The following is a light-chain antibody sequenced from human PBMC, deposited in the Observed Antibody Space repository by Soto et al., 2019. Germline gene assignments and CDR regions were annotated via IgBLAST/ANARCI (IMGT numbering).Light chain of an antibody. Sequence: DIQVTQSPSSLSASEGDRVTISCRASQSISSYVNWYQQKPGKAPKLLIYAASSLQSGVPSRFSGSGSGTDFTLTISSLQPEDFATYYCQQANSFPITFGQGTRLEIK. V-gene: IGKV1-12*01. CDR3: QQANSFPIT. CDR1: QSISSY. J-gene: IGKJ5*01. CDR2: AAS.